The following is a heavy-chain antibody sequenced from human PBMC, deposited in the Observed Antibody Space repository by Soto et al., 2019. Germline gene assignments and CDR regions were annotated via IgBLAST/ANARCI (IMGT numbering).Heavy chain of an antibody. D-gene: IGHD3-3*01. Sequence: ESGGGVVQPGRSLRLSCAASGFTFSSYGMHWVRQAPGKGLEWVAVIWYDGSNKYYADSVKGRFTISRDNSKNTLYLQMNSLRAEDTAVYYCAGGVVPDAFDIWGQGTMVTVSS. V-gene: IGHV3-33*01. J-gene: IGHJ3*02. CDR2: IWYDGSNK. CDR1: GFTFSSYG. CDR3: AGGVVPDAFDI.